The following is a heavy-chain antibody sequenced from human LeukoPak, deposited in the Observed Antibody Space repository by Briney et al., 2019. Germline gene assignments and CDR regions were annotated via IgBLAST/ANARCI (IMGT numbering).Heavy chain of an antibody. CDR1: GFTFRNYW. Sequence: GGSLRLSCAASGFTFRNYWMSWVRQAPEKGLEWVANINQDGRVKQYVDSLKGRFTISRDNAKNSLYLQLNSLRVEDTAMYFCARDRRPTIYGGLDSWGQGTVVTVSS. V-gene: IGHV3-7*01. D-gene: IGHD4-17*01. CDR3: ARDRRPTIYGGLDS. CDR2: INQDGRVK. J-gene: IGHJ4*02.